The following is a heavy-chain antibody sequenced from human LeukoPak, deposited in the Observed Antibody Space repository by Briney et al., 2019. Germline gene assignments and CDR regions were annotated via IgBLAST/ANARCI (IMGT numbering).Heavy chain of an antibody. V-gene: IGHV4-59*01. D-gene: IGHD3-22*01. CDR3: ARGDSSGYYWFDP. Sequence: SETLSLTCTVSGGSISSYYRSWIRQPPGKGLEWIGYIYYSGSTNYNPSLKSRVTISVDTSKNQFSLKLSSVTAADTAVYYCARGDSSGYYWFDPWGQGTLVTVSS. CDR1: GGSISSYY. CDR2: IYYSGST. J-gene: IGHJ5*02.